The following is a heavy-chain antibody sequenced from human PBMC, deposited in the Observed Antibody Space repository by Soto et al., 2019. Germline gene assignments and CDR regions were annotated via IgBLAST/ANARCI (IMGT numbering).Heavy chain of an antibody. V-gene: IGHV3-23*01. Sequence: PGGSLRLSCAASGFTFSIYAMSWVRHAPGKGLEWVSAISGSGGSTYYADSVKGRLTISRDNSKNTLYLQMNSLRAEDTAVYYCAKGYDFWSGTYGMDVWGQGTTVTVSS. D-gene: IGHD3-3*01. CDR1: GFTFSIYA. J-gene: IGHJ6*02. CDR3: AKGYDFWSGTYGMDV. CDR2: ISGSGGST.